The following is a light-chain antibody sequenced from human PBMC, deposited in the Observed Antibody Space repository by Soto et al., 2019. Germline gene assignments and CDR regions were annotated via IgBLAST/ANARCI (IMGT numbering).Light chain of an antibody. V-gene: IGKV3-20*01. CDR2: GAS. Sequence: VLTQSPATLSLSPGERATLSCTTNEPFNSPYLAWYPQKPGQAPRLLIYGASNRATGIPDRFSGSGSGADFTLTISRLEPEDFAVYYCQQYGSPLTFGGGTKVEI. CDR3: QQYGSPLT. J-gene: IGKJ4*01. CDR1: EPFNSPY.